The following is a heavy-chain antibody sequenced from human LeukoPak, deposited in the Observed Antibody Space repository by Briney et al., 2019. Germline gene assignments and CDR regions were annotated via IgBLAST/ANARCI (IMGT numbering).Heavy chain of an antibody. V-gene: IGHV4-34*01. D-gene: IGHD3-22*01. J-gene: IGHJ3*02. CDR2: INHSGST. CDR3: ARGATMIVVVPRRGAFDI. CDR1: GGSFSGYY. Sequence: TASETLSLTCAVYGGSFSGYYWSWIRQPPGKGLEWIGEINHSGSTNYNPSLKSRVTISVDTSKNQFSLKLSSVTAADTAVYYCARGATMIVVVPRRGAFDIWGQGTMVTVSS.